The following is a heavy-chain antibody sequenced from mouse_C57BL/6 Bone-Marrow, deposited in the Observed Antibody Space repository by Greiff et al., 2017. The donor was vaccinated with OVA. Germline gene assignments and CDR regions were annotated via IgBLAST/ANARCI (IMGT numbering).Heavy chain of an antibody. J-gene: IGHJ2*01. CDR2: IYPRSGNT. CDR1: GYTFTSYG. D-gene: IGHD4-1*01. V-gene: IGHV1-81*01. Sequence: QVQLQQSGAELARPGASVKLSCKASGYTFTSYGISWVKQRTGQGLEWIGEIYPRSGNTYYNEKFKDKATLTVDKSSSTAYMQLSSLTSEDSAVYYCARGANWDVKDFDYWGQGTTLTVSS. CDR3: ARGANWDVKDFDY.